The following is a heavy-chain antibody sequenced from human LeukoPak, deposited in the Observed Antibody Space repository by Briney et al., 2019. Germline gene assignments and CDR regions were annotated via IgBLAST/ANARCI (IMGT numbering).Heavy chain of an antibody. Sequence: PGGSLRRSCAATGFTFSDYYMSWIRQAPGKELEWGSYISSSGSTIYYADFVKGRFTISRDNAKNSLYLQMNSLRAEDTAVYYCARGQQWLVNWFDPWGQGTLVTVSS. D-gene: IGHD6-19*01. CDR2: ISSSGSTI. CDR3: ARGQQWLVNWFDP. CDR1: GFTFSDYY. V-gene: IGHV3-11*01. J-gene: IGHJ5*02.